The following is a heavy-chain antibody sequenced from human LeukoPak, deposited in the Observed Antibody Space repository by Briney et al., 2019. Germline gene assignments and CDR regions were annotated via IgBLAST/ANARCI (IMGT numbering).Heavy chain of an antibody. D-gene: IGHD2-15*01. CDR1: GFTFSSYA. Sequence: PGGSLRLSCAASGFTFSSYAMSWVRQAPGKGLEWVSAISGSGGSTYYADSVKGRFTISRDNAKNTLYLQMNSLRVEDTAVYCCAKISSGYCSGGSCYLDYWGQGTLVTVSS. CDR3: AKISSGYCSGGSCYLDY. CDR2: ISGSGGST. V-gene: IGHV3-23*01. J-gene: IGHJ4*02.